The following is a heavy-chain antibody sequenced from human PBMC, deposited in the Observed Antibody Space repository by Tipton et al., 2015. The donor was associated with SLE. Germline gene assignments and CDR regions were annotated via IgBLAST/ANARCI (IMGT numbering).Heavy chain of an antibody. D-gene: IGHD2-2*01. CDR3: ARHELDSFIVVVPAAPFDY. V-gene: IGHV1-18*01. CDR2: ISAYNGNT. CDR1: GYTFTSYG. J-gene: IGHJ4*02. Sequence: QLVQSGAEVKKPGASVKVSCKASGYTFTSYGISWVRQAPGQGLEWMGWISAYNGNTNYAQKLQGRVTMTTDTSTSTAYMELRSLRSDDTAVYYCARHELDSFIVVVPAAPFDYWGQGTLVTVSS.